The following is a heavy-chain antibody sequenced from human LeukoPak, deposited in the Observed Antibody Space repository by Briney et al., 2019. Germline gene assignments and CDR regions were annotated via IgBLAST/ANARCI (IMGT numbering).Heavy chain of an antibody. J-gene: IGHJ5*02. CDR2: ISSSRNTI. CDR3: ARASDYGANWFDP. V-gene: IGHV3-48*04. D-gene: IGHD4-17*01. Sequence: QTGGSLRLSCAPSGFTSSSYKMNWVRQAPGQGLEWVSYISSSRNTIYYADSVKGRFTISRDNAKNSLYLQMNSLRAEDTAVYYCARASDYGANWFDPWGQGAQVTVSS. CDR1: GFTSSSYK.